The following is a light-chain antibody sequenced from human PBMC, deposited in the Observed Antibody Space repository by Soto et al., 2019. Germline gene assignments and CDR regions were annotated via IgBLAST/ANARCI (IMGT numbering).Light chain of an antibody. CDR1: ARLLHKNGYNY. J-gene: IGKJ1*01. CDR2: LGS. CDR3: MXPLENFRT. Sequence: IVTTQSPLSPSVTPGEAASICCLSSARLLHKNGYNYVDWYMQKTGQSPQILIYLGSNRASGVPDRLSGSGSDTYFKLEISRVEADDVGVYYCMXPLENFRTFGQGTKVDIK. V-gene: IGKV2-28*01.